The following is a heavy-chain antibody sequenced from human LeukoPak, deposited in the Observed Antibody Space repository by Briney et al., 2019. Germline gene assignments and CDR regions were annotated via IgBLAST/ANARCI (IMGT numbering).Heavy chain of an antibody. D-gene: IGHD6-13*01. CDR3: ARARAIAAAGTAFDY. CDR1: GYTFTNYY. Sequence: ASVKVSCKASGYTFTNYYMHWVRQAPGQGLEWMGLINPGGGNTNYAQNFQGRVTMTRDMSTSTVYMELSSLRSEDTAVYYCARARAIAAAGTAFDYWGQGTLVTVSS. CDR2: INPGGGNT. V-gene: IGHV1-46*01. J-gene: IGHJ4*02.